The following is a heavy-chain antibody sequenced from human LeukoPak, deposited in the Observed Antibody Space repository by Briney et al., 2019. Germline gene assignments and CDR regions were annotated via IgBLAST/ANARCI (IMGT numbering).Heavy chain of an antibody. V-gene: IGHV4-4*07. CDR2: IYTSGST. Sequence: PSETLSLTCAVSGDSFSTYYWTWLRQPAGKGLEGIGRIYTSGSTNYNPSLKSRVTMSIDPSKKQFSLKLPSVTAADTAVYYCARDLGYDSSGYHYWGQGTLVTVSS. CDR3: ARDLGYDSSGYHY. J-gene: IGHJ4*02. CDR1: GDSFSTYY. D-gene: IGHD3-22*01.